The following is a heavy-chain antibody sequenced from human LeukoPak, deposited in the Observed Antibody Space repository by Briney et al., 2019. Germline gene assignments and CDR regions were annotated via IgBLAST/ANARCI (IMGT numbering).Heavy chain of an antibody. D-gene: IGHD5-12*01. V-gene: IGHV4-59*01. Sequence: SETLSLTCTVSGGSISSYYWSWIRQPPGKGLEWIGYIYYSGSTNYNPSLKSRVTISVDTSKNQFSLKLSSVTAADTAVYYCARDPLFSGYDQSWFDPWGQGTLVTVSS. CDR2: IYYSGST. CDR3: ARDPLFSGYDQSWFDP. CDR1: GGSISSYY. J-gene: IGHJ5*02.